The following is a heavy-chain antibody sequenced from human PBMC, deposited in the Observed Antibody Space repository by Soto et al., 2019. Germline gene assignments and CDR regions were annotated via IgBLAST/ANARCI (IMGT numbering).Heavy chain of an antibody. CDR1: GGSISSYY. CDR2: IYYSGST. J-gene: IGHJ6*02. CDR3: ARDPKNVVYSSGWTYYGMDV. D-gene: IGHD6-19*01. V-gene: IGHV4-59*01. Sequence: QVQLQESGPGLVKPSETLSLTCTVSGGSISSYYWSWIRQPPGKGLEWIGYIYYSGSTNYNPSLKSRVTISVDTSKNQFSLKLSSVTAADTAVYYCARDPKNVVYSSGWTYYGMDVWGQGTTVTVSS.